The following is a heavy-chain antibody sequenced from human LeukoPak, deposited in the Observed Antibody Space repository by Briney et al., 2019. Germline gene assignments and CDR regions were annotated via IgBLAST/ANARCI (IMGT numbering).Heavy chain of an antibody. CDR1: GFTFATYG. Sequence: GGSLRLSCAASGFTFATYGISWVRQAPGKGLEWVSVAGESVHTTHYADSVKGRFVISRDNSKNTVHLQMNSLRAEDTAVYYCAKDSFTVVRGVGSDDGFAVWGQGTMVTVSS. CDR3: AKDSFTVVRGVGSDDGFAV. CDR2: AGESVHTT. D-gene: IGHD3-10*01. J-gene: IGHJ3*01. V-gene: IGHV3-23*01.